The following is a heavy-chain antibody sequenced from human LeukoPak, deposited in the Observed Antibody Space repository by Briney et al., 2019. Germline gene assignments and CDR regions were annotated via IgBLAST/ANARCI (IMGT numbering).Heavy chain of an antibody. CDR1: GFTVSSNY. V-gene: IGHV3-74*01. J-gene: IGHJ4*02. CDR2: INSDGSST. Sequence: GGSLRLSCAASGFTVSSNYMSWVRQAPGKGLVWVSRINSDGSSTSYADSVKGRFTISRDNSKNTLYLQMDSLRVEDTAVYYCARGSIRYYFDYWGQGTLVTVSS. D-gene: IGHD2-21*01. CDR3: ARGSIRYYFDY.